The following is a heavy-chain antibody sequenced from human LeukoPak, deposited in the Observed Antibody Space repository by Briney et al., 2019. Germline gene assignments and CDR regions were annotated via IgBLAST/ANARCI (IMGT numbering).Heavy chain of an antibody. J-gene: IGHJ4*02. D-gene: IGHD3-9*01. Sequence: SGGSLRLSCEGSGFPFASYVMSWVRQAPGKGLEWTAYINHDAEMIFYPDFVKGRFTISRDNAKKSLYLQMNALRYEDTAIYYCARDHDWAFDLWGQGTLVTVSS. CDR3: ARDHDWAFDL. CDR2: INHDAEMI. CDR1: GFPFASYV. V-gene: IGHV3-48*02.